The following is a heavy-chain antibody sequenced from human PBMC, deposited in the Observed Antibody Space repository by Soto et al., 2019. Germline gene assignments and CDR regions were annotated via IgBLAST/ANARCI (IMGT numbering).Heavy chain of an antibody. Sequence: GGSLRLSCAASGFSFITYWMSWVLQAPGKGLEWVANIKEDGSEKYYVDSVKGRFTISRDNAKDSLYLQMNSLGAEDTAVYYCAREGEPYSRDCPKSGAYDIWGQGTLVTISS. CDR3: AREGEPYSRDCPKSGAYDI. J-gene: IGHJ4*02. D-gene: IGHD6-19*01. CDR2: IKEDGSEK. V-gene: IGHV3-7*01. CDR1: GFSFITYW.